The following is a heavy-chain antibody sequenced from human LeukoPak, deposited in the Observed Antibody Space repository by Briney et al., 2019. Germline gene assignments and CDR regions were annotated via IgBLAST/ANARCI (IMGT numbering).Heavy chain of an antibody. Sequence: GGSLRLSCAASGFTVSSNYMSWVRQAPGKGLEWVSVIYSGGSTYYADSVKGRFTISRDNSKNTLYLQMNSLRAEDTAVYYCARGEGGSSWYGPYYYYYYMDVWGKGTTVTISS. CDR2: IYSGGST. CDR1: GFTVSSNY. D-gene: IGHD6-13*01. V-gene: IGHV3-66*01. J-gene: IGHJ6*03. CDR3: ARGEGGSSWYGPYYYYYYMDV.